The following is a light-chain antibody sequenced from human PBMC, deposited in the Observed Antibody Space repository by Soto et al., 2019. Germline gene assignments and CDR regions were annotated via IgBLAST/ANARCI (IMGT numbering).Light chain of an antibody. CDR1: QDITNS. V-gene: IGKV1-16*02. CDR2: DAS. Sequence: DIQMTQAPSSLSASVGDRVTITCRASQDITNSLDWFQQKPGKAPKTLIYDASSLHSGVLSKFGGSGSGTDFTLTISSLQPEDFATYYCLQYNSYPRTFGQGTKVDIK. J-gene: IGKJ1*01. CDR3: LQYNSYPRT.